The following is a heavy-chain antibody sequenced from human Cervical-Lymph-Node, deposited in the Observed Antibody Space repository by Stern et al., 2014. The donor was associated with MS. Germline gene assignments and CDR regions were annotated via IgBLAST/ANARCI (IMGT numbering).Heavy chain of an antibody. CDR2: IYPDDSDI. CDR3: ARPPPRRKWDDPNYGMDV. V-gene: IGHV5-51*03. CDR1: GYTFTNNW. J-gene: IGHJ6*02. D-gene: IGHD1-1*01. Sequence: EVQLVQSGAEVKKPGESLKISCKGSGYTFTNNWIAWVRQMPGKGLEWMGIIYPDDSDIRSRPSLQARSTTSADKSISPAYLQWSSLKAADSAVYYCARPPPRRKWDDPNYGMDVWGQGTTVTVSS.